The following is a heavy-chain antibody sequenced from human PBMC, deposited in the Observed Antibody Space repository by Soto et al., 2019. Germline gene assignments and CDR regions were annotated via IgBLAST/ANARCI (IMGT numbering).Heavy chain of an antibody. D-gene: IGHD6-19*01. V-gene: IGHV1-2*04. CDR2: INPNSGGT. Sequence: GASVKVSCKASGYTFTGYYMHWVRQAPGQGLEWMGWINPNSGGTNYAQKFQGWVTMIRDTSISTAYMELSRLRSDDTAVYYCARDLGIALAVGDPYYYYYGMGVWGQGARVTDAS. J-gene: IGHJ6*02. CDR1: GYTFTGYY. CDR3: ARDLGIALAVGDPYYYYYGMGV.